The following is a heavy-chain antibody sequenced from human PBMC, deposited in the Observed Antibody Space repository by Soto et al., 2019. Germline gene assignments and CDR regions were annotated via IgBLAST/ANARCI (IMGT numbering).Heavy chain of an antibody. D-gene: IGHD2-21*02. Sequence: SETLSLTCDVYGGSFSDYIWTWIRQTPGKGLQWIGQINHSGSANYNPSLKSRVTISLNTSKSQFSLNLNSVTAADTAIYYCARWTYCGGDCYWLDFWGQGTLVTVSS. CDR3: ARWTYCGGDCYWLDF. CDR1: GGSFSDYI. V-gene: IGHV4-34*01. CDR2: INHSGSA. J-gene: IGHJ4*02.